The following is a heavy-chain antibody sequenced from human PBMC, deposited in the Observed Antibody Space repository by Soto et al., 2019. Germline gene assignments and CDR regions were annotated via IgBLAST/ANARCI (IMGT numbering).Heavy chain of an antibody. CDR1: GDSVSSNTAS. V-gene: IGHV6-1*01. J-gene: IGHJ5*02. CDR2: TYFRSKWYN. D-gene: IGHD5-12*01. CDR3: AKGDNLGPKTGYACDP. Sequence: SQTLSLTCAISGDSVSSNTASWNWIRQSPSRGLEWLGRTYFRSKWYNDYAVSVKSRIIINPDTSNNQFSLQLNSVTPEDTAVYFCAKGDNLGPKTGYACDPRGQGIMVTVS.